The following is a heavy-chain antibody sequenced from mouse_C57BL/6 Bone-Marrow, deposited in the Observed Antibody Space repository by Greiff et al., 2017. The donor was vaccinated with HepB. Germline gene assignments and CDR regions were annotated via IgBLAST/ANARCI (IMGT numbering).Heavy chain of an antibody. V-gene: IGHV5-17*01. CDR3: ARNWDTRDY. CDR2: ISSGSSTI. CDR1: GFTFSDYG. D-gene: IGHD4-1*01. J-gene: IGHJ2*01. Sequence: EVKLMESGGGLVKPGGSLKLSCAASGFTFSDYGMHWVRQAPEKGLEWFAYISSGSSTIYYADTVKGRFTISRDNAKNTLFLQMTSLRSEDTAMYYCARNWDTRDYWGQGTTLTVSS.